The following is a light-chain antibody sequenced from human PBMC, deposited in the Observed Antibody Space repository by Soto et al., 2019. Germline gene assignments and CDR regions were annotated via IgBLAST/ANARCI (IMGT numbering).Light chain of an antibody. V-gene: IGLV2-11*01. CDR2: DVS. CDR3: CSYAGRYTYI. J-gene: IGLJ1*01. Sequence: QSALTQPRSVSGSPGQSVTISCAGTSSDVGGYNYVSWYQQHPGKAPKLMIYDVSNRPSGVPDRFSGSKSGNTASLTISGIQAEDESDYYCCSYAGRYTYIFATGTTVTVL. CDR1: SSDVGGYNY.